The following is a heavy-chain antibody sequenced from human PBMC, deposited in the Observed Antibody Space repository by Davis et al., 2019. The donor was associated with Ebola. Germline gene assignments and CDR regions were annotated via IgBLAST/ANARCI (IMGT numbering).Heavy chain of an antibody. CDR1: GYSFTIFW. CDR2: IYPGYSDT. V-gene: IGHV5-51*01. Sequence: GEFPKIFCMVSGYSFTIFWNGWVRPVPRKGLEWMGVIYPGYSDTRYNPSFQGQVTISAYKSISTAYLQWSRLKASDTAMYYCARFGGTTPFDHWGQGTLVTVSS. J-gene: IGHJ4*02. CDR3: ARFGGTTPFDH. D-gene: IGHD3-10*01.